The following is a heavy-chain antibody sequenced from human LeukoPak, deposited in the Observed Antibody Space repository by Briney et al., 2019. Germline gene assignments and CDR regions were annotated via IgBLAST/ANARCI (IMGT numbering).Heavy chain of an antibody. CDR1: GGSISSGGYY. D-gene: IGHD1-1*01. CDR2: IYYSGST. Sequence: SQTLSLTCTVSGGSISSGGYYWSWIRQHPGKGLEWIGSIYYSGSTNYNPPLQGRVTISLDTSRNQFSLKLSSVTAADTAVYYCASGDNDPLFDYWGQGTLVTVPS. CDR3: ASGDNDPLFDY. V-gene: IGHV4-31*03. J-gene: IGHJ4*02.